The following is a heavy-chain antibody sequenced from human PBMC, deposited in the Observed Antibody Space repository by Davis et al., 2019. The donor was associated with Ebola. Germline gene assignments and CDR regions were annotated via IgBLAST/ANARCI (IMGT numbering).Heavy chain of an antibody. D-gene: IGHD6-13*01. CDR2: INPHNGNT. J-gene: IGHJ4*02. V-gene: IGHV1-18*04. Sequence: ASVRVSCKASGYTFTNYGITWVRQAPGQGLEWMGWINPHNGNTNYAQNVQGRVIMTSDTATTTAYMEVGSLRSDDTAVYYCARDLPGIAAAGEGYWGQGTLVTVSS. CDR1: GYTFTNYG. CDR3: ARDLPGIAAAGEGY.